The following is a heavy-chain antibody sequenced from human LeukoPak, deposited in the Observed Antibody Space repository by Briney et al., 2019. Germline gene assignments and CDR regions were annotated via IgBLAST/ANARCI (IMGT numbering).Heavy chain of an antibody. Sequence: SETLSLTCTVSGGSISSSSYYWGWIRQPPGKGLEWIGSIYYSGSTYYNPSLQSRVTISVDTSKNQFSLKLSSVTAADTAVYYCAGGRDPHQLFDYWGQGTLVTVSS. J-gene: IGHJ4*02. CDR1: GGSISSSSYY. D-gene: IGHD5-24*01. V-gene: IGHV4-39*01. CDR3: AGGRDPHQLFDY. CDR2: IYYSGST.